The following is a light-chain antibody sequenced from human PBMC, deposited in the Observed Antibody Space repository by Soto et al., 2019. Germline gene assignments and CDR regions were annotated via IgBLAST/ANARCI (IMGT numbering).Light chain of an antibody. J-gene: IGKJ1*01. V-gene: IGKV1-6*01. CDR2: AAY. CDR3: LQDYPRT. CDR1: QDIRDE. Sequence: AIQMTQSPFSLSASVGDRVTITCRASQDIRDEVGWYQQKPGKAPKLLISAAYNLQSGVPSRFSGSGSATDFTLTISSLQPEDFATYYCLQDYPRTFGQGTKVESK.